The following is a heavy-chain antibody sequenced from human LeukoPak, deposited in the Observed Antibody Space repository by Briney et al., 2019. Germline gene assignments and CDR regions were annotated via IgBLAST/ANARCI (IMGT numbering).Heavy chain of an antibody. V-gene: IGHV4-34*01. CDR1: GGSFSGYY. Sequence: SETLSLTCAVYGGSFSGYYWSWIRQPPGKGLEWIGEINHSGSTNYNPSLKSRVTISVDTSKNQFSLKLSSVTAADTAVYYCARLLVGSGYSLSFDYWGQGTLVTVSS. CDR3: ARLLVGSGYSLSFDY. D-gene: IGHD3-22*01. J-gene: IGHJ4*02. CDR2: INHSGST.